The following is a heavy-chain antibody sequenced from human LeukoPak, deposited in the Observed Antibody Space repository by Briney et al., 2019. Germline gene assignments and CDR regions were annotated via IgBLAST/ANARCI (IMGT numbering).Heavy chain of an antibody. CDR3: AKSRGAGPYYYGMDV. CDR1: GFTFSSYA. V-gene: IGHV3-30*18. Sequence: GRSLRLSCAASGFTFSSYAMHWVRQAPGKGLKWVAVISYDGSNKYYADSVKGRFTISRDNSKNTLYLQMNSLRAEDTAVYYCAKSRGAGPYYYGMDVWGQGTTVTVSS. D-gene: IGHD3-10*01. J-gene: IGHJ6*02. CDR2: ISYDGSNK.